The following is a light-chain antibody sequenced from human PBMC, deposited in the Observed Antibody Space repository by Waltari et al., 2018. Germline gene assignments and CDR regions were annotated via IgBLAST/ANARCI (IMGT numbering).Light chain of an antibody. CDR2: GQD. CDR3: LSRDTSSTRL. J-gene: IGLJ2*01. Sequence: SSELTQDPAVSVALGQTVRITCQGDSLRRYDPSWYQQRPGQAPILVLYGQDNRPSGIPDRFSGSTSGNTASLTITGAQAEDEADYYCLSRDTSSTRLFGGGTRLTV. CDR1: SLRRYD. V-gene: IGLV3-19*01.